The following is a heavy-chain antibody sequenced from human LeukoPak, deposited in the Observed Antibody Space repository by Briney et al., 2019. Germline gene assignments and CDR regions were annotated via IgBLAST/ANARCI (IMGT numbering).Heavy chain of an antibody. Sequence: GGSLRLSCAASGFTFDDYGMSWVRQAPGKGLEWVSGINWNGSSTGYADSVKGRFTISRDNAKNSLYLQMNSLRAEDTALYYCAREDCTNGVCPLDYYMDVWGKGTTVTVSS. D-gene: IGHD2-8*01. CDR1: GFTFDDYG. J-gene: IGHJ6*03. CDR2: INWNGSST. V-gene: IGHV3-20*04. CDR3: AREDCTNGVCPLDYYMDV.